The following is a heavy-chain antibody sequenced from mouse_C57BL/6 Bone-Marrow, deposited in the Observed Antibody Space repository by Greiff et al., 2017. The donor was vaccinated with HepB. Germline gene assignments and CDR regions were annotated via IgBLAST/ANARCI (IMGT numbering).Heavy chain of an antibody. D-gene: IGHD3-3*01. Sequence: QVQLQQSGAELVRPGTSVKVSCKASGYAFTNYLIEWVKQRPGQGLEWIGVLNPGSGGTNYNEKFKGKATFTADTSSNTAYMQLSSLTTEDSAIYYCARRAAYWGQGTLVTVSA. J-gene: IGHJ3*01. CDR2: LNPGSGGT. CDR1: GYAFTNYL. V-gene: IGHV1-54*02. CDR3: ARRAAY.